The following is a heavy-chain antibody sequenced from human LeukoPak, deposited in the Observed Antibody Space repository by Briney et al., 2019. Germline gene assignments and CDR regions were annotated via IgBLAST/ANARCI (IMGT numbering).Heavy chain of an antibody. D-gene: IGHD3-10*01. Sequence: SETLSLTCTVSGGSISSHYWSWIRQPPGKGLEWIGYIYYSGSTNYNPSLGSRVTISVDTSKNQFSLKLSSVTAADTAVYYCARVVWFGELWHYYYYYYMDVWGKGTTVTVSS. CDR2: IYYSGST. CDR3: ARVVWFGELWHYYYYYYMDV. CDR1: GGSISSHY. J-gene: IGHJ6*03. V-gene: IGHV4-59*11.